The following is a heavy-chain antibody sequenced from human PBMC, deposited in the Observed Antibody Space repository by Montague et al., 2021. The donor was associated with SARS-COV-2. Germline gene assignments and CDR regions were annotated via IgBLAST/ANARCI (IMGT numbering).Heavy chain of an antibody. Sequence: SLRLSCAASGFTVSSNYMSWVRQAPGEGLEWVSVIYNGGSTYYAXSVKGRFTISRDNSKNTLYLQINSLRAEDTAVYYCARDQRRYGSGSYYGPHYYYYGMDVWGQGTTVTVSS. D-gene: IGHD3-10*01. V-gene: IGHV3-66*02. J-gene: IGHJ6*02. CDR2: IYNGGST. CDR3: ARDQRRYGSGSYYGPHYYYYGMDV. CDR1: GFTVSSNY.